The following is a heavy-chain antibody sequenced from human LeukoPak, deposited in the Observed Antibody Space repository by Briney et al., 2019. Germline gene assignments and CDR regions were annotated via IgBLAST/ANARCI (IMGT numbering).Heavy chain of an antibody. V-gene: IGHV4-59*08. D-gene: IGHD3-22*01. CDR2: IYYSGST. Sequence: LSETLSLTCTVSGGSISSYYWSWIRQPPGKGLEWIGYIYYSGSTNYNPSLKSRVTISVDTSKNQFSLKLSSVTAADTAVHYCARRPINYYDSSGYSNDAFDIWGQGTMVTVSS. CDR3: ARRPINYYDSSGYSNDAFDI. J-gene: IGHJ3*02. CDR1: GGSISSYY.